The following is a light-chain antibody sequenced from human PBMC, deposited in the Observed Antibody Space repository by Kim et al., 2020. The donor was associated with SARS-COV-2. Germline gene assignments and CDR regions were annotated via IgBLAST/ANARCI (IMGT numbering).Light chain of an antibody. J-gene: IGKJ1*01. V-gene: IGKV3D-20*02. CDR3: QQLGTWT. Sequence: PGERATLSCRASQSIASKYLAWYQQKPGQAPRLLIYDVSRRSTGIPDRFSGSGSGTDFTLTISRLEPEDSAVYYCQQLGTWTFGQGTKVEIK. CDR2: DVS. CDR1: QSIASKY.